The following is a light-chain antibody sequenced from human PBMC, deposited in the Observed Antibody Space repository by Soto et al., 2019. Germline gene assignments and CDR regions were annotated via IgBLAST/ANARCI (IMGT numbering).Light chain of an antibody. CDR1: QSVSSN. J-gene: IGKJ4*01. V-gene: IGKV3-15*01. CDR3: QQYGSSPPLT. Sequence: EIVITQSPATLSVPQGERYTLPCRGSQSVSSNFAWYQQRPGQAPRLLFYCASTRATAVPARFTASGSATDFTLTIIRLEPEDFAVYYCQQYGSSPPLTFGGGTKVDIK. CDR2: CAS.